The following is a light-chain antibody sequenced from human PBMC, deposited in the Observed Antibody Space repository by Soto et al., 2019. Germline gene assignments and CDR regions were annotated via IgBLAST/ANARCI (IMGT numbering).Light chain of an antibody. J-gene: IGKJ1*01. CDR2: KAS. CDR1: QSIDKW. Sequence: DIQMTQSPSTLSASVGDRVTVTCRASQSIDKWLAWYQQKPGKAPKLLMYKASLLQSGIPSRFSGSGSGTEFTLTISSLQSDDVASYYCQQYSKYPLTFGQGTKVEV. V-gene: IGKV1-5*03. CDR3: QQYSKYPLT.